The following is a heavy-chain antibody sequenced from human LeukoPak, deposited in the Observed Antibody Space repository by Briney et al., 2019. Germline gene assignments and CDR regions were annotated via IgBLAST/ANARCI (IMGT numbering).Heavy chain of an antibody. CDR1: GYTFTSYY. D-gene: IGHD3-16*02. V-gene: IGHV1-46*01. CDR2: INPSGGST. CDR3: ARVSSPEVILNWFDP. J-gene: IGHJ5*02. Sequence: GASVKVSCKASGYTFTSYYMHWVRQAPAQGLEWMGIINPSGGSTSYAQKFQGRVTMTRDTSTSTVYMELSSLRSEDTAVYYCARVSSPEVILNWFDPWGQGTLVTVSS.